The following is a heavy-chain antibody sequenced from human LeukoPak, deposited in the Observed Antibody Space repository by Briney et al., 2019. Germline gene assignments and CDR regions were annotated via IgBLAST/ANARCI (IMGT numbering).Heavy chain of an antibody. V-gene: IGHV3-33*05. D-gene: IGHD3-16*01. CDR3: ARDYEWSIDY. CDR2: ISYAGSET. J-gene: IGHJ4*02. CDR1: GFTFSSYG. Sequence: PGGSLRLSCAASGFTFSSYGMHWVRQAPGKGLEWVAVISYAGSETYYADSVKGRFTISRDNSKNTLYLQMNSLRAEDTAVYYCARDYEWSIDYWGQGSLLTVSS.